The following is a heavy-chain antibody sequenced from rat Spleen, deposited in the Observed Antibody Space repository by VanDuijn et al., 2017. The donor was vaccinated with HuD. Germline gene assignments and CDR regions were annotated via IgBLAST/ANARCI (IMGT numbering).Heavy chain of an antibody. CDR3: TTENYWFAY. J-gene: IGHJ3*01. D-gene: IGHD1-10*01. CDR2: ITNTGGST. Sequence: EVQLVESDGGLVQPGRSLKLSCAASGFTFSNYDMAWVRQAPTKGLEWVASITNTGGSTYYPDSVKGRFTISRDNAKNTLFLQMDSLRSEDTATYYCTTENYWFAYWGQGTLVTVSS. V-gene: IGHV5-27*01. CDR1: GFTFSNYD.